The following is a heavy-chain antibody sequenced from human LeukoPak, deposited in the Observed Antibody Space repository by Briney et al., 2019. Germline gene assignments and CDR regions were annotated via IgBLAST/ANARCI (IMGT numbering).Heavy chain of an antibody. Sequence: ASVKVSCKASGYTFTGYYMHGVRQAPGQGLEWMGWINPNSGGTNYAQKFQGRVTMTRDTSISTAYMELSRLRSDDTAVYYCARGDSYSRTEDYWGQGTLVTVSS. CDR3: ARGDSYSRTEDY. CDR1: GYTFTGYY. D-gene: IGHD6-13*01. CDR2: INPNSGGT. J-gene: IGHJ4*02. V-gene: IGHV1-2*02.